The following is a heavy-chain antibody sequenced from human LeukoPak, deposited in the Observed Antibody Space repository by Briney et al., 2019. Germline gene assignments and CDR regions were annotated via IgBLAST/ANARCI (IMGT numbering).Heavy chain of an antibody. Sequence: ASVTVSCKASGGTFSSYAISWVRQAPGQGLEWMGRIIPIFGIANYAQKFQGRVTITADKSTSTAYMELSSLRPEDTAVYYCAGVAATPYYYYGMDVWGQGTTVTVSS. J-gene: IGHJ6*02. CDR1: GGTFSSYA. D-gene: IGHD2-15*01. V-gene: IGHV1-69*10. CDR3: AGVAATPYYYYGMDV. CDR2: IIPIFGIA.